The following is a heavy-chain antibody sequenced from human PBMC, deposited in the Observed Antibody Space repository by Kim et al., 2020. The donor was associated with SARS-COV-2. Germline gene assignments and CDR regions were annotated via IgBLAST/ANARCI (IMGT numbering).Heavy chain of an antibody. CDR1: GFTFSSYG. D-gene: IGHD6-6*01. V-gene: IGHV3-33*01. Sequence: GGSLRLSCAASGFTFSSYGMHWVRQAPGKGLEWVAVIWYDGSNKYYADSVKGRFTISRDNSKNTLYLQMNSLRAEDTAVYYCARDVVYSSSSVPVGPYYYGMDVWGQGTTVTVSS. J-gene: IGHJ6*02. CDR2: IWYDGSNK. CDR3: ARDVVYSSSSVPVGPYYYGMDV.